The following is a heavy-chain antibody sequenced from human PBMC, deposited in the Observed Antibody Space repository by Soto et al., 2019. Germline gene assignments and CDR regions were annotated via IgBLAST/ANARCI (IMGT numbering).Heavy chain of an antibody. CDR3: ANVGSSGPEGWFDP. V-gene: IGHV1-69*12. Sequence: QVQLVQSGAEVKKPGSSVKVSCKASGGTFSSYAISWVRQAPGQGLEWMGGIIPIFGTANYAQKFQGRVTITADESTSTAYMELSSLRSEDTALYYCANVGSSGPEGWFDPWGQGTLVTVSS. CDR1: GGTFSSYA. J-gene: IGHJ5*02. CDR2: IIPIFGTA. D-gene: IGHD6-19*01.